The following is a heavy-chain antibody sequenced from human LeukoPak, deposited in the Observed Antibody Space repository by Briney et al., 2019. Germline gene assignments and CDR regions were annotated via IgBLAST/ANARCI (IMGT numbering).Heavy chain of an antibody. J-gene: IGHJ1*01. CDR3: ARGADDSSGFDPAGYFLH. Sequence: WASVNVSCKASGYTFTIYYMHWVRQAPGQGLEWMGIINPSDGGTYYAENFQGRVTMTKDTSTSTVYMELSSLRSEDTAFYYCARGADDSSGFDPAGYFLHWGQGTLVTVSS. CDR2: INPSDGGT. CDR1: GYTFTIYY. V-gene: IGHV1-46*01. D-gene: IGHD3-22*01.